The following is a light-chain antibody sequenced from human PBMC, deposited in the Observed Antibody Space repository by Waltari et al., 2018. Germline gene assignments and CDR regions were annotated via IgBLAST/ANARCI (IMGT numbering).Light chain of an antibody. CDR2: GAS. CDR3: QQYHEWPPLA. V-gene: IGKV3-15*01. Sequence: EIVVTQSPATLSVSPGERATLFCRASPYVRNKLAWYQQKLGQAPRLLIYGASIRTTDFPTRFSGSGSETEFALTITNVQPEDFAIYYCQQYHEWPPLAFGQGTRLEI. J-gene: IGKJ5*01. CDR1: PYVRNK.